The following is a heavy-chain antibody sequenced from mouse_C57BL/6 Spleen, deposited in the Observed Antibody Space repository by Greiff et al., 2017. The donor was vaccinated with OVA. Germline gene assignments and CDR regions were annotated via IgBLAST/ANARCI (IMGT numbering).Heavy chain of an antibody. D-gene: IGHD2-12*01. CDR1: GYTFTSYW. V-gene: IGHV1-72*01. J-gene: IGHJ1*03. CDR3: ARGYEGYFDV. Sequence: QVQLQQPGAELVKPGASVTLSCKASGYTFTSYWMHWVKQRPGRGLEWIGGIDPNSGGTTYNEKFKSKATLTVDKPSSTAYMQLSSLTSEDSAVISCARGYEGYFDVWGTGTTVTVSS. CDR2: IDPNSGGT.